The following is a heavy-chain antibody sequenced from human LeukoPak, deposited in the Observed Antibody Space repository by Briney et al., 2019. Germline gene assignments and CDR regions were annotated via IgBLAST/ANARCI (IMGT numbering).Heavy chain of an antibody. J-gene: IGHJ4*02. CDR1: GYSISSDYY. CDR3: ARDGSRSYYIIDY. V-gene: IGHV4-38-2*02. D-gene: IGHD3-10*01. CDR2: IYHSGST. Sequence: KTSETLSLTCTVSGYSISSDYYWGWIRQPPGRGLEWIGSIYHSGSTFYNPSFKSRVTISVDTSKNQFSLKLSSVTAADTAVYYCARDGSRSYYIIDYWGQGTLVTVSS.